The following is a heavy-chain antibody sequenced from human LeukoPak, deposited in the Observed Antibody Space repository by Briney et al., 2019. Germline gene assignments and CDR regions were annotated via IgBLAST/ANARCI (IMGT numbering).Heavy chain of an antibody. V-gene: IGHV4-59*01. Sequence: SEILSLTCTVSGGSISSYYWSWIRQPPGKGLEWIGYISYSGSTNYNPSLKSRVTISVDTSKNQFSLKLSSVTAADTAVYYCARVGYSSGWYVDEGPQKYYFDYWGQGTLVTVSS. CDR1: GGSISSYY. D-gene: IGHD6-19*01. CDR2: ISYSGST. J-gene: IGHJ4*02. CDR3: ARVGYSSGWYVDEGPQKYYFDY.